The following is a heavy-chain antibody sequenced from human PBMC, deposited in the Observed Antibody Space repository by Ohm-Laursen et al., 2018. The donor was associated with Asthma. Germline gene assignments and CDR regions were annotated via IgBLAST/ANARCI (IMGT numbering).Heavy chain of an antibody. V-gene: IGHV1-69*01. CDR3: ARGAGDCIAACRRDDAFDI. CDR2: IIPIFGTA. J-gene: IGHJ3*02. Sequence: SSVKVSCKASGGTFSSYAISRVRQAPGQGLEWMGGIIPIFGTANYAQKFQGRVTITADESTSTAYMELSSLRSEDTAVYYCARGAGDCIAACRRDDAFDIWGQGTMVTVSS. CDR1: GGTFSSYA. D-gene: IGHD6-6*01.